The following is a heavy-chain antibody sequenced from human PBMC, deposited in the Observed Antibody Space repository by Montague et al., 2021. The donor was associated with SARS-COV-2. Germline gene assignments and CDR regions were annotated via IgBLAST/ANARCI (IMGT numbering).Heavy chain of an antibody. J-gene: IGHJ4*02. CDR1: GDSISSSSYY. Sequence: SETLSLTCTVSGDSISSSSYYWGWIRQPPGKGLEWIGNKHYSGITYHNPSLKNRVTMSVDTSKNQFSLKLSSVTAADTAVYYCVRDGYTHADYWGQGTLVTVSS. V-gene: IGHV4-39*02. CDR2: KHYSGIT. D-gene: IGHD5-18*01. CDR3: VRDGYTHADY.